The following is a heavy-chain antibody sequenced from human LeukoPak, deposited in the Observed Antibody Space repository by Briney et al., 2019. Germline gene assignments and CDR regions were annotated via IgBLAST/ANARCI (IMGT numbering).Heavy chain of an antibody. CDR1: GFTLRSYT. CDR2: IGISSNKI. D-gene: IGHD5-12*01. CDR3: VGDPLNSGFAFDF. V-gene: IGHV3-21*01. J-gene: IGHJ4*02. Sequence: GGSLRLSCAASGFTLRSYTMNWVRQAPGKGLEWVSSIGISSNKIYYADSVKGRFIISRDNAKNSVYLQMNSLRAEDTAVYYFVGDPLNSGFAFDFWGEGALVTVSS.